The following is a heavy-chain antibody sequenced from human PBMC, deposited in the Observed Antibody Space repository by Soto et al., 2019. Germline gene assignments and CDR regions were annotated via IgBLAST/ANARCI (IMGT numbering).Heavy chain of an antibody. CDR1: GFTFSNYA. CDR3: AKEMIASTVADFVAY. Sequence: EVQLLESGGGLLQPGGSLRLSCTASGFTFSNYAMTWVRQAPGKGLEWVSTITGSGGGTYYADSVKGRFTISRDNSKNTLYLQMPNLRADDTAVYYCAKEMIASTVADFVAYWGQGTLVTVSS. CDR2: ITGSGGGT. D-gene: IGHD6-19*01. V-gene: IGHV3-23*01. J-gene: IGHJ4*02.